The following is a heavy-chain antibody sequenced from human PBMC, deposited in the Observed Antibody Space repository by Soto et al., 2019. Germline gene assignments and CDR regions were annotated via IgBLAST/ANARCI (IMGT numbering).Heavy chain of an antibody. Sequence: ASVKVSCKASGYTFTSYDINWVRQATGQGLEWMGWMNPNSGNTGYAQKFQGRVTMTRNTSISTAYMELSSLRSEDTAVYYCARPRYNWNYYGLDYYYGMDVWGQGTTVTVS. CDR1: GYTFTSYD. V-gene: IGHV1-8*01. CDR2: MNPNSGNT. D-gene: IGHD1-7*01. J-gene: IGHJ6*02. CDR3: ARPRYNWNYYGLDYYYGMDV.